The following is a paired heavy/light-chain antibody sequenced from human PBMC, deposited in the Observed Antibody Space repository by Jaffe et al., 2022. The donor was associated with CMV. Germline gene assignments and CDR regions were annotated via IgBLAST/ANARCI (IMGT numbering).Light chain of an antibody. Sequence: QSVLTQPPSVSGAPGQRVTISCTGDSSNIGATYDVHWYRQLPGSAPKVLIYENTNRPSGVPDRFSASKSGTSASLVITGLQAEDEADYFCQSYDNNLSGWVFGGGTKLTVL. V-gene: IGLV1-40*01. CDR3: QSYDNNLSGWV. J-gene: IGLJ3*02. CDR2: ENT. CDR1: SSNIGATYD.
Heavy chain of an antibody. CDR1: GYTFINNW. Sequence: EVQLVQSGPEVKKPGESLTISCKASGYTFINNWIVWVRQMPGKGLDWMGRIDPSDSYTNYGPSFRGHISISVDKSTSTAYLHWTRLKASDSAMYYCARERLNWLDPWGQGTLVTVSS. CDR3: ARERLNWLDP. CDR2: IDPSDSYT. V-gene: IGHV5-10-1*03. J-gene: IGHJ5*02. D-gene: IGHD3-16*01.